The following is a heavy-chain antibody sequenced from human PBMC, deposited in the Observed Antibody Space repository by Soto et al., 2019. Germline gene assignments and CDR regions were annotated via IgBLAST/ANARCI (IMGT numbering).Heavy chain of an antibody. J-gene: IGHJ5*02. CDR3: ARRPSIAVAGTDWFDP. V-gene: IGHV1-69*02. D-gene: IGHD6-19*01. Sequence: QVQLVQSGAEVKKPGSSVKVSCKASGGTFSSYTISWVRQAPGQGLEWMGRIIPILGIANYAQKFQGRVTITPDKSTSTAYMELSSLRSEDTAVYYCARRPSIAVAGTDWFDPWGQGTLVTVSS. CDR2: IIPILGIA. CDR1: GGTFSSYT.